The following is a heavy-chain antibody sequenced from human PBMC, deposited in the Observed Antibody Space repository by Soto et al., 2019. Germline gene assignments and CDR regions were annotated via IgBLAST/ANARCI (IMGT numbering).Heavy chain of an antibody. CDR1: GGSISSSSYY. CDR3: ARHNGPLYVGYYYDMDV. J-gene: IGHJ6*02. V-gene: IGHV4-39*01. Sequence: QLQLQESGPGLVKPSETLSLTCTVSGGSISSSSYYWGWIRQPPGKGLEWIGSIYYSGHTYYNPSLNRRVTISVDTSKNQFSLKLSFVTAADTTVYYCARHNGPLYVGYYYDMDVWGQGTTVTVSS. CDR2: IYYSGHT. D-gene: IGHD3-16*01.